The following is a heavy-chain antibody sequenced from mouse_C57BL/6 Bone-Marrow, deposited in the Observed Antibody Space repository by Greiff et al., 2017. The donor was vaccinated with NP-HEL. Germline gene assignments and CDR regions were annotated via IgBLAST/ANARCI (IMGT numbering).Heavy chain of an antibody. CDR2: INPYNGGT. CDR1: GYTFTDYY. D-gene: IGHD1-1*02. Sequence: VQLKESGPVLVKPGASVKMSCKASGYTFTDYYMNWVKQSHGKSLEWIGVINPYNGGTSYNQKFKGKATLTVDKSSSTAYMELNSLTSEDSAVYYCARWGWVDYWGQGTTLTVSS. V-gene: IGHV1-19*01. J-gene: IGHJ2*01. CDR3: ARWGWVDY.